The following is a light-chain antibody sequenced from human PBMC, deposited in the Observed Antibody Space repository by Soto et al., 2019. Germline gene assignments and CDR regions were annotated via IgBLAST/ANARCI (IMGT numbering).Light chain of an antibody. J-gene: IGKJ5*01. Sequence: EVVLTQSPATLSLYPRQRATLSCRASQSVSSCLAWYRQRPGQAPRLLIYDVSNRATGIPARFSGSGSGTDFTLTISRLEPADFGVYYCQQYGSSHTFGQGTRLEIK. CDR3: QQYGSSHT. CDR2: DVS. V-gene: IGKV3-11*01. CDR1: QSVSSC.